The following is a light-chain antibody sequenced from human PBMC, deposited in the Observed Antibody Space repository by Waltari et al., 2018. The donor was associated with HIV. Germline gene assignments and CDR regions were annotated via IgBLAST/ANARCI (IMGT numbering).Light chain of an antibody. CDR3: QVWDFTTDHVV. CDR2: DDA. J-gene: IGLJ3*02. CDR1: HVVRKR. Sequence: SSILPQTPSVSVAPGKTAKISGGGDHVVRKRVHWYQQKAGQAPLLVIYDDAARPSGIPARFSGSNSGNTATLTITRVEVGDEADYYCQVWDFTTDHVVFGGGTKLTVL. V-gene: IGLV3-21*03.